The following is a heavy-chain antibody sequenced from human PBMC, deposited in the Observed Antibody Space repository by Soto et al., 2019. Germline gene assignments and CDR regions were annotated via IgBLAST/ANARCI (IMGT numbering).Heavy chain of an antibody. V-gene: IGHV3-33*01. J-gene: IGHJ4*02. CDR1: GFTFSSYG. CDR3: ARWGVVSTWDLDY. Sequence: QVQLVESGGGVVQPGRSLRLSCAASGFTFSSYGMHWVRQAPGKGLEWVAVIWYDGSNKYYADSVKGRFTISRDNSKNTRYLQMNSLRSEDTAVYYCARWGVVSTWDLDYWGQGTLVTVSS. CDR2: IWYDGSNK. D-gene: IGHD2-15*01.